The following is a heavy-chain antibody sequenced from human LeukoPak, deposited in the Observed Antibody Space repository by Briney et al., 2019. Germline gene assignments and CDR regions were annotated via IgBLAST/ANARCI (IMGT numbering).Heavy chain of an antibody. V-gene: IGHV3-74*01. J-gene: IGHJ4*02. Sequence: GGSLRLSCAASGFTFRSYWMHWVRQAPGKGLVWVSRIDTDGSSTTYADSVKGRFTISRDNAKNTLYLQMNSLRAEDTAVYYWAREILNSDFDYWGQGTLVTVSS. CDR1: GFTFRSYW. D-gene: IGHD2-15*01. CDR3: AREILNSDFDY. CDR2: IDTDGSST.